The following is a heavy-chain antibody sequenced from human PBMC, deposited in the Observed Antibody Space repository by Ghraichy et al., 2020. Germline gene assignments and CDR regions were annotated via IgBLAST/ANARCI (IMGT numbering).Heavy chain of an antibody. J-gene: IGHJ4*02. CDR1: GFTFSSYS. Sequence: SLRLSCAASGFTFSSYSMNWVRQAPGKGLECVSSISSSSSYIYYADSVKGRFTISRDNAKNSLYLQMNSLRAEDTAVYYCAREYSSGWYADYWGQGTLVTVSS. CDR3: AREYSSGWYADY. V-gene: IGHV3-21*01. D-gene: IGHD6-19*01. CDR2: ISSSSSYI.